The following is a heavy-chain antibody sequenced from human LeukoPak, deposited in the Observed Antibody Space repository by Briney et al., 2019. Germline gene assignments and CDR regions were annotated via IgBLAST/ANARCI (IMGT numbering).Heavy chain of an antibody. CDR2: INHSGST. D-gene: IGHD3-9*01. V-gene: IGHV4-34*01. Sequence: PSETLSLTCAVYGGSFSGYYWSWIRQPPGKGLEWIGEINHSGSTNYNPSLKSRVTISVDTSKNQFSLKLSSVTAADTAVYYCARGKSHDILTGYYNGSNNFDYWGQGTLVTVSS. J-gene: IGHJ4*02. CDR1: GGSFSGYY. CDR3: ARGKSHDILTGYYNGSNNFDY.